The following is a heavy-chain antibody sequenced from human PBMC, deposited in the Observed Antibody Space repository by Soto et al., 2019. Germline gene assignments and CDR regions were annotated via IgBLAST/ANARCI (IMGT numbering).Heavy chain of an antibody. CDR3: AGPVGGYQVLFGSWYGVRSDY. CDR1: VPSFSSYA. J-gene: IGHJ4*02. V-gene: IGHV3-23*01. D-gene: IGHD6-13*01. Sequence: GPLRLSCAAPVPSFSSYAMTWVRQAPGKGLEWISAISGSGDTTFYADSVRGRLSISRDNSKNMVYLEISSLRAEDTALYYCAGPVGGYQVLFGSWYGVRSDYWGQGTLVTVSS. CDR2: ISGSGDTT.